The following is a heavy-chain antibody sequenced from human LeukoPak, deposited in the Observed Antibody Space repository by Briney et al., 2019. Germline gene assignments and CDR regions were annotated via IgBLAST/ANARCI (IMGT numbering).Heavy chain of an antibody. CDR3: AKGAADPGIAAAATFH. J-gene: IGHJ4*02. Sequence: GRSLRLSCAASGFTFSSYGTHWVRQAPGKGLEWVAVISYDGSNKYYADSVKGRFTISRDNSKNTLYLQMNSLRAEDTAVYYCAKGAADPGIAAAATFHWGQGTLVTVSS. CDR2: ISYDGSNK. D-gene: IGHD6-13*01. CDR1: GFTFSSYG. V-gene: IGHV3-30*18.